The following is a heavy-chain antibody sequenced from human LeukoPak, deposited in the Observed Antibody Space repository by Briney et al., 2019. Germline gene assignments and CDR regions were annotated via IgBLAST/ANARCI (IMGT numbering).Heavy chain of an antibody. CDR1: GFTFSSYA. Sequence: GGSLRLSCAASGFTFSSYARSWVRQAPGKGLEWVSAISGSGGSTYYADSVKGRFTISRDNSKNTLYLQMNSLRAEDTAVYYCAKDRGGTTLRGNFDYWGQGTLVTVSS. D-gene: IGHD1-14*01. CDR2: ISGSGGST. CDR3: AKDRGGTTLRGNFDY. J-gene: IGHJ4*02. V-gene: IGHV3-23*01.